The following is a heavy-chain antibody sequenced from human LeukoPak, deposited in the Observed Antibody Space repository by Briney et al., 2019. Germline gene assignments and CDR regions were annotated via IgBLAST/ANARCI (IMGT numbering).Heavy chain of an antibody. CDR2: IWHDGSYK. CDR1: QFPSSSYG. D-gene: IGHD6-19*01. V-gene: IGHV3-33*03. J-gene: IGHJ4*02. Sequence: GRSLRPSCVPSQFPSSSYGMHWVRQAPGKGLDWTAVIWHDGSYKYYGDSVTGRFTISRDNSKNTLYLQMNSLRAEDTAVYFCASGDSDSGWKLDYWGQGTLVTVSS. CDR3: ASGDSDSGWKLDY.